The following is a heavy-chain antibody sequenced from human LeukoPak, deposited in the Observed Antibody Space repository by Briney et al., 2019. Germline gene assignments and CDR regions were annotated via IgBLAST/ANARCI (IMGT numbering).Heavy chain of an antibody. V-gene: IGHV3-66*01. CDR3: ARATTVTDLLDY. D-gene: IGHD4-17*01. Sequence: PGGSLRLSCTASGFTVSSNYMSWVRQAPGKGLEGVSVIYSGGSTYYAAYVKGRFTSSRDNSKNTLYLQMNSVRAEDTAVYYCARATTVTDLLDYWGQGTLVTVSS. CDR1: GFTVSSNY. CDR2: IYSGGST. J-gene: IGHJ4*02.